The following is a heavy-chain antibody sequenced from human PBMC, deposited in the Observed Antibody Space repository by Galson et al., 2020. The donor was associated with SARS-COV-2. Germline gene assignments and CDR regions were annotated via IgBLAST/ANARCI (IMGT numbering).Heavy chain of an antibody. CDR2: IYHSGST. J-gene: IGHJ5*02. CDR3: ARSLVTTWVREFDP. D-gene: IGHD4-4*01. V-gene: IGHV4-38-2*02. CDR1: GFSISSGYY. Sequence: PSETLSLTCTVSGFSISSGYYWGWIRQPPGKGLEWIGSIYHSGSTYYNPSLKSRVTLSVDASKNQFSLKLSSVTAADTAMYYCARSLVTTWVREFDPWGQGTLVTVSS.